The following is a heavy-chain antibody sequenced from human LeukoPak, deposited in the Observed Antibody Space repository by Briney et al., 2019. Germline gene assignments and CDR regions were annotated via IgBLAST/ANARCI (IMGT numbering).Heavy chain of an antibody. J-gene: IGHJ4*02. CDR3: ARAVPKTPPDY. CDR1: GFTLSYYA. V-gene: IGHV3-48*03. D-gene: IGHD3-10*02. CDR2: ISGSGSTI. Sequence: GGSVRLSCAASGFTLSYYAMNWVRQAPGKGLEWVSYISGSGSTIYYADPVKGRFTISRDNAKNSLYLQMNSLRAEDTAVYYCARAVPKTPPDYWGQGTLVTVSS.